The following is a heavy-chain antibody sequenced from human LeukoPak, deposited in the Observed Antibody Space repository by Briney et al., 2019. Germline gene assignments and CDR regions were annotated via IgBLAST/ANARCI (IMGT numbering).Heavy chain of an antibody. J-gene: IGHJ4*02. D-gene: IGHD2-8*02. Sequence: GGSLRLSCTASGFTFGDFAVSWFRQAPGKGLEWVGFIRSKAYGGTSEYAASVKGRFTISRDDSKSIAYLQMNSLKTEDTAVYYCTRGPSGSMILVDLDYWGQGTLVTVSS. CDR2: IRSKAYGGTS. CDR3: TRGPSGSMILVDLDY. CDR1: GFTFGDFA. V-gene: IGHV3-49*03.